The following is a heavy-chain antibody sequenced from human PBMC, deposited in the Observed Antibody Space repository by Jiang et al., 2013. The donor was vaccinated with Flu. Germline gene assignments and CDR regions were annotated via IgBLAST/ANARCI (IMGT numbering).Heavy chain of an antibody. CDR2: TYYMSKWYT. CDR1: GDSVSSGSAA. D-gene: IGHD3-3*01. CDR3: ARWRHEDRYFDY. J-gene: IGHJ4*02. Sequence: QTLSLTCGISGDSVSSGSAAWNWIRQSPSRGLEWLGRTYYMSKWYTEYAASVRSRITISPETSKNHFSLQLNSVTPEDTAVYYCARWRHEDRYFDYWGQGTLVTVSS. V-gene: IGHV6-1*01.